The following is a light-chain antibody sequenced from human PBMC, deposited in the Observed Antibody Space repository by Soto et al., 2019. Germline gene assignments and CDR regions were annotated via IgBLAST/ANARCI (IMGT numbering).Light chain of an antibody. CDR1: QGISNY. CDR3: QKYNSAPWT. J-gene: IGKJ1*01. CDR2: VAS. V-gene: IGKV1-27*01. Sequence: DIQMTQSPSSLSASVGDRVTITCRASQGISNYLAWYQQQPGKVPKLLIYVASTLQSGVTSRFSRSGSRTDFTLTISSLQPEDVATYYCQKYNSAPWTFGQGNKVEI.